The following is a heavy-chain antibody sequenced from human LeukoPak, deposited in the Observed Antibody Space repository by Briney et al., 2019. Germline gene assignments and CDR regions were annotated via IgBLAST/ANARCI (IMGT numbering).Heavy chain of an antibody. CDR3: ARPTLRREAYSNEVVFDI. CDR1: GYSFPNYW. D-gene: IGHD4-11*01. V-gene: IGHV5-51*01. J-gene: IGHJ3*02. CDR2: IYPSDSDT. Sequence: GESLKISCKGSGYSFPNYWIGWVRQMPGKGLEWMGIIYPSDSDTRYSPSFQGQVTISADKSLSTAYLQWSSLKASDTAMYYCARPTLRREAYSNEVVFDIGGKGTLFPFFS.